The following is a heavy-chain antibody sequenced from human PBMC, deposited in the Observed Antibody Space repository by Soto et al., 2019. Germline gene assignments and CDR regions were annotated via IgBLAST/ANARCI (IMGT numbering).Heavy chain of an antibody. CDR1: GYSLTSYW. D-gene: IGHD1-26*01. V-gene: IGHV5-51*01. Sequence: VESLNISCKGSGYSLTSYWIGWVRQMPGKGLEWMGIIYPGDSDTRYSPSFQGQVTISADKSISTAYLQWSSLKASDTAMYYCARPPSSTTNDAFDIWGQGTMVTVSS. CDR2: IYPGDSDT. CDR3: ARPPSSTTNDAFDI. J-gene: IGHJ3*02.